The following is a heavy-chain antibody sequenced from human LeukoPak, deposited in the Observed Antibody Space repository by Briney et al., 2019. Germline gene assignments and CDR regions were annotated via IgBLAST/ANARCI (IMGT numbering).Heavy chain of an antibody. Sequence: SETLSLTCTVSGGSISSGSYYWGWVRQPPAKGLEWIGSIYYSGSTYYKSSLKSRVTISVDTSKNQFSLMLSSVTAADTAVYYCARHHTEALVVGATRLAFDYWGQGTLVTVSS. D-gene: IGHD1-26*01. V-gene: IGHV4-39*01. CDR1: GGSISSGSYY. CDR3: ARHHTEALVVGATRLAFDY. J-gene: IGHJ4*02. CDR2: IYYSGST.